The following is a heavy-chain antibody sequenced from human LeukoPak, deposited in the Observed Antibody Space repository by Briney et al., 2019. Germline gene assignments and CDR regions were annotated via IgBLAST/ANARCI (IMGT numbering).Heavy chain of an antibody. CDR1: GYTFTSYG. Sequence: ASVKVSCEASGYTFTSYGISWVRQAPGQGLEWMGWISAYNGNTNYAQKLQGRVTMTTDTSTSTAYMELRSLRSDDTAVYYCARDFPLVGLDYGGNVGVFDYWGQGTLVTVSS. V-gene: IGHV1-18*01. J-gene: IGHJ4*02. CDR3: ARDFPLVGLDYGGNVGVFDY. D-gene: IGHD4-17*01. CDR2: ISAYNGNT.